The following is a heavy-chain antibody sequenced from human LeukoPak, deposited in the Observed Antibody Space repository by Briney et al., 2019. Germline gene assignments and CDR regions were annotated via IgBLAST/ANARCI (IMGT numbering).Heavy chain of an antibody. D-gene: IGHD6-19*01. CDR2: ISSSSSAI. CDR1: GFTFSTYS. CDR3: AREADSSGWYGNFDY. V-gene: IGHV3-48*02. Sequence: GGFLRLSCAASGFTFSTYSMIWVRQAPGKGLEWLSYISSSSSAIYYADSVKGRFTISRDNAKNSLYLQMNSLRDEDTAVYYCAREADSSGWYGNFDYWGQGTLVTVSS. J-gene: IGHJ4*02.